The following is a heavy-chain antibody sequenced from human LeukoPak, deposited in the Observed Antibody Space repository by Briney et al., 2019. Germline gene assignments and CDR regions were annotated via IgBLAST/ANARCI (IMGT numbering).Heavy chain of an antibody. J-gene: IGHJ1*01. CDR1: GFTFSSYA. Sequence: GGSLRLSCAASGFTFSSYAMSWVRQAPGKGLEWVSAISGGGGSTYYADSVKGRFTISRDNSKNTLYLQMNSLRAEDTAVYYCAKDPMEVDSSGWYKGEYFQHWGQGTLVTVSS. V-gene: IGHV3-23*01. D-gene: IGHD6-19*01. CDR2: ISGGGGST. CDR3: AKDPMEVDSSGWYKGEYFQH.